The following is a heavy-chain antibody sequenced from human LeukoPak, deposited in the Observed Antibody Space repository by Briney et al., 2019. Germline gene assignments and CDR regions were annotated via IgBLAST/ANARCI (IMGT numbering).Heavy chain of an antibody. Sequence: SEILSLTCTVSGGSISSYYWSWIRQPPGKGLEWIGYIYYSGSTNYNPSLKSRVTISVDTSKNQFSLKLSSVTAADTAVYYCARVSAVVAAAGEYFQHWGQGTLVTVSS. CDR1: GGSISSYY. J-gene: IGHJ1*01. CDR2: IYYSGST. D-gene: IGHD2-15*01. V-gene: IGHV4-59*01. CDR3: ARVSAVVAAAGEYFQH.